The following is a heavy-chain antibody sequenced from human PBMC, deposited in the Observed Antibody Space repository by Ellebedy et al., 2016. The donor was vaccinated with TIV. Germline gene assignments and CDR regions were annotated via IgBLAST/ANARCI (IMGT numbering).Heavy chain of an antibody. J-gene: IGHJ4*02. D-gene: IGHD3-16*01. CDR1: GASVSSGSYF. Sequence: MPGGSLRLSCTVSGASVSSGSYFWSWIRQSPWKGLEWIGHIYYSGNTKYNPSLKSRLTILLDRSKNQFSLKLTSVTAADTAVYHCATWGPYGAPTKHYFDYWGQGTLVTVSS. CDR3: ATWGPYGAPTKHYFDY. V-gene: IGHV4-61*01. CDR2: IYYSGNT.